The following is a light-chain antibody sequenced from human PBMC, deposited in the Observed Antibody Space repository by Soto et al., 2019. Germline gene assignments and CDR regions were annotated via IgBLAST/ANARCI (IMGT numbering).Light chain of an antibody. Sequence: EIVMTQSPATLSVSPGERATLSCRASQTLSGYLAWYQQKPGQAPRLLIYGASTRATGISARFTGSGSGTEFTLTISSLQSEDFAVYYCQQYENWPNPFGGVTKGDIK. J-gene: IGKJ4*01. CDR3: QQYENWPNP. CDR2: GAS. V-gene: IGKV3-15*01. CDR1: QTLSGY.